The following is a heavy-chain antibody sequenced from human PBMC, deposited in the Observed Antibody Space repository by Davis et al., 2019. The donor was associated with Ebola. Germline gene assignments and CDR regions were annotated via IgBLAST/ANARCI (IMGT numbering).Heavy chain of an antibody. D-gene: IGHD2-21*01. Sequence: PGGSLRLSCAASGFTFSTYAMTWVRQAPGKGLEWVSGLSARGGSTSYADSVRGRFTISRDNSKNTLYLQMISLRVEDTALYYCARDVADASGNWFDPWGPGTLVTVSS. CDR2: LSARGGST. CDR3: ARDVADASGNWFDP. CDR1: GFTFSTYA. J-gene: IGHJ5*02. V-gene: IGHV3-23*01.